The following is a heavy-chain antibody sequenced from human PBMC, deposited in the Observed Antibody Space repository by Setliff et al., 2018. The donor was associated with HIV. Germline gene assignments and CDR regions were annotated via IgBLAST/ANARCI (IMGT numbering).Heavy chain of an antibody. V-gene: IGHV3-9*01. Sequence: SLKISCAASGFTFSSYAMHWVRQSPGKGLEWVSGISWNSDIIGYADSAEGRFTISRDNARNSLYLQMNSLRAEDTAVYYCARRTYGQSRDVFDIWGQGTTVTVSS. J-gene: IGHJ3*02. CDR1: GFTFSSYA. D-gene: IGHD2-2*01. CDR3: ARRTYGQSRDVFDI. CDR2: ISWNSDII.